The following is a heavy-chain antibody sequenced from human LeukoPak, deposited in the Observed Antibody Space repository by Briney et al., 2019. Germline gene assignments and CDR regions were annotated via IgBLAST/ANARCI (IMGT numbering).Heavy chain of an antibody. J-gene: IGHJ4*02. V-gene: IGHV1-69*10. D-gene: IGHD3-22*01. CDR3: ASTYDSSGYYFSFDY. Sequence: GXGLEXXXGXIPILGIANYAQKFQGRVTITADKSTSTAYMELSSLRSEDTAVYYCASTYDSSGYYFSFDYWGQGTLVTVSS. CDR2: XIPILGIA.